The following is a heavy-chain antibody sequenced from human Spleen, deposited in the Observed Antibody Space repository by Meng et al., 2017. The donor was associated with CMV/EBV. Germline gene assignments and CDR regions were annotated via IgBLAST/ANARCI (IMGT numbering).Heavy chain of an antibody. Sequence: QDRWAQSVARVRKPVASVKVSCKASVYTFTSYGISWVRQAPGQGLEWMGWISAYNGNTNYAQKLQGRVTMTTDTSTSTAYMELRSLRSDDTAVYYCARIVARGGWFDPWGQGTLVTVSS. CDR1: VYTFTSYG. J-gene: IGHJ5*02. D-gene: IGHD2-15*01. CDR2: ISAYNGNT. CDR3: ARIVARGGWFDP. V-gene: IGHV1-18*01.